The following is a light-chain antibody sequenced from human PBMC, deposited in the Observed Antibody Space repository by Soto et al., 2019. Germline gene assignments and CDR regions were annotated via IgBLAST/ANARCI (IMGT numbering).Light chain of an antibody. CDR2: GAS. Sequence: EIVMTQSPATLSVPPGERATLSCRASQSVSSNLAWYQQKPGQAPRLLIYGASTRATGIPARFSGSGSGTEFTLTISSLQSEDFALYYCQQYNNWPPLTFGGGTKVDIK. CDR1: QSVSSN. J-gene: IGKJ4*01. V-gene: IGKV3-15*01. CDR3: QQYNNWPPLT.